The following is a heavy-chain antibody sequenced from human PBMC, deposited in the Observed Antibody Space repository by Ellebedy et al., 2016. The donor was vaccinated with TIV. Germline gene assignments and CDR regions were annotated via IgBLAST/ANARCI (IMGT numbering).Heavy chain of an antibody. J-gene: IGHJ5*02. CDR1: GVSINSDNC. Sequence: MPSETLSLTCGVSGVSINSDNCWSWVRQSPGRGLEWIGEVYHTGHTNYNPTLRSRVTISVDKSKSQFSLRLTSVTAADTAVYYCARDWTRGGGYFASWFDPWGQGTPVTVSS. V-gene: IGHV4-4*02. D-gene: IGHD2/OR15-2a*01. CDR3: ARDWTRGGGYFASWFDP. CDR2: VYHTGHT.